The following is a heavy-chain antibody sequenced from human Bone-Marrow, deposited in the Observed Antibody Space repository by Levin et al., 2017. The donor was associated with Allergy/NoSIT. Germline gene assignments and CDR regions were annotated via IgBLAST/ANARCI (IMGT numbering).Heavy chain of an antibody. CDR3: ASMGLPSYYYSYMDL. J-gene: IGHJ6*03. CDR2: ISSTSGYI. CDR1: GFTFSDFT. V-gene: IGHV3-21*01. Sequence: GESLKISCAASGFTFSDFTMNWVRQAPGKGLEWVSSISSTSGYIYYADSVKGRFAISRDNAKNSLFLQMNSLRTEDTAVYYCASMGLPSYYYSYMDLWGSGTTVTVSS.